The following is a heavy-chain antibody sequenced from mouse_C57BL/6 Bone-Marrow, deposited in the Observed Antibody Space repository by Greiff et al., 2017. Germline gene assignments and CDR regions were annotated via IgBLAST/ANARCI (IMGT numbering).Heavy chain of an antibody. J-gene: IGHJ1*03. D-gene: IGHD2-3*01. CDR3: ARPGYYVGWYFDV. V-gene: IGHV1-81*01. CDR1: GYTFTSYG. Sequence: VQLQQSGAELARPGASVQLSCKASGYTFTSYGISWVKQRTGQGLEWIGEIYPRSGNTYYNEKFKGKATLTADKSSSTAYMELRSLTSEDSAVYFCARPGYYVGWYFDVWGTGTTVTVSS. CDR2: IYPRSGNT.